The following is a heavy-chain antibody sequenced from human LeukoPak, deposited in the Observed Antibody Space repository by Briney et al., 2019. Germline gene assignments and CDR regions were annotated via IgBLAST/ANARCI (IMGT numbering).Heavy chain of an antibody. CDR3: AREPSGHSGSFDS. J-gene: IGHJ4*02. D-gene: IGHD4-23*01. Sequence: SQTLSLTCAISGDSVSSNDAAWNWIRQSPSRGLEWLGRTYYRSKWYYDYAVSVKSRININPDTSKNQFSLQLNSVTPDDTAVFYCAREPSGHSGSFDSWGQGTLVTVSS. CDR2: TYYRSKWYY. CDR1: GDSVSSNDAA. V-gene: IGHV6-1*01.